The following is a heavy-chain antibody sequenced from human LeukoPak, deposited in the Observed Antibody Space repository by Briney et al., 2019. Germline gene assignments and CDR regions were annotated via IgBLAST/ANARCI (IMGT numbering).Heavy chain of an antibody. D-gene: IGHD3-22*01. CDR2: IYSGGST. V-gene: IGHV3-53*01. Sequence: GGSLRLSCAASGFTVSSNYMSWVRQAPGKGLEWVSVIYSGGSTYYADSVKGRFTISRHNSKNTLYLQMNSLRAEDTAVYYCAKDEYDSSGSYFDYWGQGTLVTVSS. J-gene: IGHJ4*02. CDR1: GFTVSSNY. CDR3: AKDEYDSSGSYFDY.